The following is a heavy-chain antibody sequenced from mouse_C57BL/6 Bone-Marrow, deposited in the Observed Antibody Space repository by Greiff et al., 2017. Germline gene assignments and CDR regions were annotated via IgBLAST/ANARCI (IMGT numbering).Heavy chain of an antibody. CDR1: GFTFTDYY. D-gene: IGHD1-1*01. J-gene: IGHJ4*01. V-gene: IGHV7-3*01. Sequence: EVMLVESGGGLVQPGGSLSLSCAASGFTFTDYYMSWVRPPPGKALEWLGFIRNKANGYTTEYSASVKGRFTISRDNSQSILYLQMNALRAEDSATYYCARSYYGSSYRAMDYWGQGTSVTVSS. CDR2: IRNKANGYTT. CDR3: ARSYYGSSYRAMDY.